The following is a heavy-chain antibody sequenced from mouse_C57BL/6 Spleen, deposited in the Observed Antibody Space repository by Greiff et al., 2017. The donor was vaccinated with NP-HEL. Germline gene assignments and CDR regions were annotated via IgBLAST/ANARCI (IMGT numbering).Heavy chain of an antibody. Sequence: VQLQQSGAELVRPGASVTLSCKASGYTFTDYEMHWVKQTPVHGLEWIGAIDPETGGTAYHQKFKGKAILTAGKSSSTAYMELRSLTSEDSAVYDCRRGLRYLSGYFDVWGTGTTVTVSS. D-gene: IGHD1-1*01. J-gene: IGHJ1*03. V-gene: IGHV1-15*01. CDR1: GYTFTDYE. CDR3: RRGLRYLSGYFDV. CDR2: IDPETGGT.